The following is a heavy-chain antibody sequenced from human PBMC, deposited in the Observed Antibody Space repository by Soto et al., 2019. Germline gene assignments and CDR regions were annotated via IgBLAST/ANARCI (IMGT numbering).Heavy chain of an antibody. V-gene: IGHV3-73*02. CDR3: TRLPMTTVTTTVSGNPDY. Sequence: EVQLVESGGGLVQPGGSLKLSCAASGFTFSGSAMHWVRQASGKGLEWVGRSRSKANSYATAYAASVKGRFTISRADSKNMEYLQMNSLKNDDTAVYYCTRLPMTTVTTTVSGNPDYWGQGTLVTVSS. J-gene: IGHJ4*02. CDR2: SRSKANSYAT. D-gene: IGHD4-17*01. CDR1: GFTFSGSA.